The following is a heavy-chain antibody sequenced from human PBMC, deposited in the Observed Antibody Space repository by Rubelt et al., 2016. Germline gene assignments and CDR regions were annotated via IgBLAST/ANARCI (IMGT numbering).Heavy chain of an antibody. Sequence: SGGSTYYADSVKGRFTISRDNSKNTLYLQMNSLRAEDTAVYYCARGRLLDTMVRGEARPRQNYFDYWGQGTLVTVSS. J-gene: IGHJ4*02. D-gene: IGHD3-10*01. CDR3: ARGRLLDTMVRGEARPRQNYFDY. V-gene: IGHV3-66*02. CDR2: SGGST.